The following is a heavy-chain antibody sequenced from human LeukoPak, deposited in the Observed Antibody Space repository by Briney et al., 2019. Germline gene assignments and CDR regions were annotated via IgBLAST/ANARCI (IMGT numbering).Heavy chain of an antibody. J-gene: IGHJ4*02. Sequence: GGSLRLSCAASGFTFSNYGMNWVRQAPGKGLEWVSSISSSTSYIYYADSVKGRFTISRDNAKNSLYLQMNSLRDEDTAVYYCAGPGIGLPNYFDYWGQGTLVTVSS. V-gene: IGHV3-21*01. CDR2: ISSSTSYI. CDR1: GFTFSNYG. CDR3: AGPGIGLPNYFDY. D-gene: IGHD6-13*01.